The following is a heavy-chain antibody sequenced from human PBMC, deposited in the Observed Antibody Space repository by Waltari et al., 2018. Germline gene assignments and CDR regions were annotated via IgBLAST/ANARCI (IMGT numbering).Heavy chain of an antibody. Sequence: QLQLQESGPGLVKPSETLSLTCTASGGSISRGTCYWAWLRQPPGKGLEWIGNIYYRGNTYYRQSLKSRVTISVDTSKNQFSLKLSSVTAADTAVYYCARYYFGSGSSHFDYWGQGTLLTVSS. CDR3: ARYYFGSGSSHFDY. CDR1: GGSISRGTCY. J-gene: IGHJ4*02. D-gene: IGHD3-10*01. V-gene: IGHV4-39*01. CDR2: IYYRGNT.